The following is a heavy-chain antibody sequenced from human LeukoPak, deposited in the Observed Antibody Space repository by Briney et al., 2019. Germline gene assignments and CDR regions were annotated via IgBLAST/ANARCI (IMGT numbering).Heavy chain of an antibody. CDR3: ARGPSYYDFWSGYYPFDP. D-gene: IGHD3-3*01. CDR2: INHSGST. CDR1: GGSFSGYY. V-gene: IGHV4-34*01. Sequence: PSETLSLTCAVYGGSFSGYYWSWIRQPPGKGLEWIGEINHSGSTNYNPSLKSRVTISVDTSKNQFSLKLSSVTAADTAVYYCARGPSYYDFWSGYYPFDPWGQGTLVTVSS. J-gene: IGHJ5*02.